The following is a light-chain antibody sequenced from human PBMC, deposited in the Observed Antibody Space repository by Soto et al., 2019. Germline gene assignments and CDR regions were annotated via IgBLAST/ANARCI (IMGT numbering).Light chain of an antibody. J-gene: IGKJ3*01. CDR3: QQYGRSPFT. Sequence: EIVLTQSPGTLSLSPGERATLSCRASQSVSSSYLAWYQQKPSQAPRLLIYGASSRATGIPGRFSGSGSGTDFTLTISRLEPEDFAVYYCQQYGRSPFTFGPGTKVDIK. CDR2: GAS. CDR1: QSVSSSY. V-gene: IGKV3-20*01.